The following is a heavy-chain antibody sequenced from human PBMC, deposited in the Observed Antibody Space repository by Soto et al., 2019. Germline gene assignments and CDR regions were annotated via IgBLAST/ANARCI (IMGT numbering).Heavy chain of an antibody. V-gene: IGHV3-30-3*01. J-gene: IGHJ5*02. D-gene: IGHD4-17*01. Sequence: QVQLVESGGGVVQPGRSLRLSCAASGFIFSSYAMHWVRQAPGKGLEWVAVISYDGSSKYYADSVKGRFTISRDNSKNTLYLQMNSLSPEDTAVYYCTSADPTVTLSVFDPWGQGTLVTVSS. CDR2: ISYDGSSK. CDR3: TSADPTVTLSVFDP. CDR1: GFIFSSYA.